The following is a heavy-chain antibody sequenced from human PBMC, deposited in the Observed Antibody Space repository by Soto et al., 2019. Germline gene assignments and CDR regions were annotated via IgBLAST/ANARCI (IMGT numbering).Heavy chain of an antibody. CDR3: ARGSSGWYDFDY. Sequence: SVGFGGRCIMQPPGKGLEWIGYIYYSGSTNYNPSLKSRVTISVDTSKNQFSLKLSSVTAADTAVYYCARGSSGWYDFDYWGQGTLVTVSS. CDR1: SVGFG. J-gene: IGHJ4*02. V-gene: IGHV4-61*08. CDR2: IYYSGST. D-gene: IGHD6-19*01.